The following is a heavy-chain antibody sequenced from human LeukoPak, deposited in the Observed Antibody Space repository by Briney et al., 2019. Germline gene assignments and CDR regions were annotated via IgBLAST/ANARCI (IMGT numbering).Heavy chain of an antibody. V-gene: IGHV3-23*01. J-gene: IGHJ4*02. CDR1: GFPFSSYA. Sequence: GGSLSLSCAVSGFPFSSYAVSWVRQAEGREPAWVAFISGSGGSTYYADSGKGRFTISRDNSKNTQYLQMNSLRAEDTAVYYCAKDGGPNRGAFDSWGRGTVVTVSS. CDR3: AKDGGPNRGAFDS. D-gene: IGHD2-15*01. CDR2: ISGSGGST.